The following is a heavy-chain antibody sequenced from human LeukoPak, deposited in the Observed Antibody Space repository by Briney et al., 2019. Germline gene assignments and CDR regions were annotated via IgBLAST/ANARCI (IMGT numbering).Heavy chain of an antibody. CDR2: ISGSGGST. CDR1: GFTFSSYS. CDR3: AKDIDSWSGYSDY. Sequence: PGGSLRLSCAASGFTFSSYSMNWVRQAPGKGLEWVSSISGSGGSTFYADSVKGRFTISSDKSKSTLYLQMNSLRAEDTAVYYCAKDIDSWSGYSDYWGQGTLVTVSP. J-gene: IGHJ4*02. D-gene: IGHD3-3*01. V-gene: IGHV3-23*01.